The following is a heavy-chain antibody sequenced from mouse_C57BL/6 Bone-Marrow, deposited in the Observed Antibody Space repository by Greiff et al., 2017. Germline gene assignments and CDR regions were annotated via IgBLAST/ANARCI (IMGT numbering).Heavy chain of an antibody. CDR3: ARGRQKIYYDYDSAKDY. D-gene: IGHD2-4*01. V-gene: IGHV1-26*01. J-gene: IGHJ4*01. Sequence: VQLQQSGPELVKPGASVKISCKASGYTFTDYYMNWVKQSHGKSLEWIGDINPNNGGTSYNQKFKGKATLTVDKSSSTAYMELRSLTSEDSAVYYCARGRQKIYYDYDSAKDYWGQGTSVTVSS. CDR1: GYTFTDYY. CDR2: INPNNGGT.